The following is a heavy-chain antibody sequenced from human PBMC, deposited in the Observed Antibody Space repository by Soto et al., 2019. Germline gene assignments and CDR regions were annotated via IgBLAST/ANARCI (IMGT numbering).Heavy chain of an antibody. CDR1: GGTFSSYA. Sequence: SVKVSCKASGGTFSSYAISWVRQAPGQGLEWMGGIIPIFGTANYAQKFQGRVTITADESTSTAYMELSSLRSEDTAVYYCARAHCSGGSCYSPPDYWGQGTLVTSPQ. J-gene: IGHJ4*02. CDR3: ARAHCSGGSCYSPPDY. V-gene: IGHV1-69*13. D-gene: IGHD2-15*01. CDR2: IIPIFGTA.